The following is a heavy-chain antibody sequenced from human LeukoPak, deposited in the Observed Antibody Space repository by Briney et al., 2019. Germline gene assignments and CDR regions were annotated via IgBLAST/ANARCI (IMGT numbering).Heavy chain of an antibody. V-gene: IGHV3-30*02. D-gene: IGHD1-1*01. CDR3: ARDVFGTTGTTFDY. J-gene: IGHJ4*02. Sequence: GGSLRLSCAASGFTFSSYGMHWVRQAPGKGLEWVAFIRYDGSNKYYADSVKGRFTISRDNSKNSLYLQMNSLRAEDTAVYYCARDVFGTTGTTFDYWGQGTLVTVSS. CDR1: GFTFSSYG. CDR2: IRYDGSNK.